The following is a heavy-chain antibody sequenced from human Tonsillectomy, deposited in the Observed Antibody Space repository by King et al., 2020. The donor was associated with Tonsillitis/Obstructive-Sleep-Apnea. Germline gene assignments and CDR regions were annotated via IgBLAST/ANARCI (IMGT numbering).Heavy chain of an antibody. J-gene: IGHJ6*03. D-gene: IGHD2-2*01. V-gene: IGHV3-72*01. Sequence: VQLVESGGGLVQPGGSLRLSCAASGLTFSDHYMDWVRQAPGKGLEWVCRSRNKANSYAPEYAASVKGRFSISRDDSSNAGYLQMNSLKTEDTAVYYCTRERAASCMDVWGKGTMVTVSS. CDR3: TRERAASCMDV. CDR1: GLTFSDHY. CDR2: SRNKANSYAP.